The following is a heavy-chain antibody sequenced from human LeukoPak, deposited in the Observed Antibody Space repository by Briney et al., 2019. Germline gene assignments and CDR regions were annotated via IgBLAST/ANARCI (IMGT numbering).Heavy chain of an antibody. D-gene: IGHD4/OR15-4a*01. V-gene: IGHV1-2*02. CDR2: INPNSGGT. Sequence: ASVTVSCKASGYTFTGYYMHWVRQAPGQGLEWMGWINPNSGGTNYAQKFQGRVTMTRDTSISTAYMELSRLRSDDTAVYYCAREGPLYGASMGAWGQGTLVTVSS. J-gene: IGHJ4*02. CDR1: GYTFTGYY. CDR3: AREGPLYGASMGA.